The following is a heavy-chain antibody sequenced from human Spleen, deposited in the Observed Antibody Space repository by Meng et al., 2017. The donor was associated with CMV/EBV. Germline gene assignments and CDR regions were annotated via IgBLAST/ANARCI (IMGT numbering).Heavy chain of an antibody. CDR2: IIPILDIA. Sequence: TVSCKASGGTFSSQTISWVRQAPGQGLEWMGRIIPILDIANYAQKFQGRVTIVADTSASTAYMELSSLRSEDTAVYYCARGSGFDPWGQGTLVTVSS. CDR3: ARGSGFDP. CDR1: GGTFSSQT. J-gene: IGHJ5*02. D-gene: IGHD3-3*01. V-gene: IGHV1-69*02.